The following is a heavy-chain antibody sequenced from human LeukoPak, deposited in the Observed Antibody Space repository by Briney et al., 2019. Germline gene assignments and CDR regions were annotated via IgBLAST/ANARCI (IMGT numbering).Heavy chain of an antibody. Sequence: PGGSLRLSCAASGFTFSSYAMSWVRQAPGKGLEWVSAISGSGGSTYYADSVKGRFTISRDNSKNTLYLQMNSLRAEDTAVYYCANEITMVRGSYYGMDVWGQGTTVTVSS. CDR2: ISGSGGST. J-gene: IGHJ6*02. CDR3: ANEITMVRGSYYGMDV. D-gene: IGHD3-10*01. CDR1: GFTFSSYA. V-gene: IGHV3-23*01.